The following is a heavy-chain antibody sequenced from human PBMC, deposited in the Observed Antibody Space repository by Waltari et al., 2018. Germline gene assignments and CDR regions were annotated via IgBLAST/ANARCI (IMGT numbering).Heavy chain of an antibody. V-gene: IGHV1-2*04. J-gene: IGHJ6*03. CDR2: IYPDSGVS. D-gene: IGHD2-15*01. Sequence: QVQLMQSGAEVKRPGASVKVSCKASGYTFTDYRMHWVRQAPGQGLEWMGWIYPDSGVSKYAQKFQGWVTMTRDTSISTAYMELSRLRSGDTAVYYCARDYCNGGSCFFYYMAVWGKGTTVTVSS. CDR1: GYTFTDYR. CDR3: ARDYCNGGSCFFYYMAV.